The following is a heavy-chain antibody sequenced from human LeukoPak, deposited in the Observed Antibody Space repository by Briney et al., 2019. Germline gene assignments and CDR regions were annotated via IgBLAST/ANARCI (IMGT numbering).Heavy chain of an antibody. CDR2: IYNRGGT. Sequence: SGTLSLTCAVSGGTISSNNRKCCVRQPPGKRVEWVGVIYNRGGTNYNPSLKSRVTISVDKSKNQFSLKMSSVTAADTAVYYCARGSYYDSSGYYKPDTVRPVNEEPYGMDVWGQGTTVTVSS. CDR1: GGTISSNNR. J-gene: IGHJ6*02. D-gene: IGHD3-22*01. CDR3: ARGSYYDSSGYYKPDTVRPVNEEPYGMDV. V-gene: IGHV4-4*02.